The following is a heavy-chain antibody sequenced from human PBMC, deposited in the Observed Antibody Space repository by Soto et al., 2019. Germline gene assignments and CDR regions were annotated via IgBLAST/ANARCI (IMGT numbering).Heavy chain of an antibody. V-gene: IGHV5-10-1*01. J-gene: IGHJ6*02. CDR3: ARPEYSSSWYGMDV. CDR2: IDPSDSYT. CDR1: GYSFTSYW. Sequence: GESLKISCKGSGYSFTSYWISWVRQMPGKGLEWMGRIDPSDSYTNYSPSFQGHVTISADKSISAAYLQWSSLKASDTAMYYCARPEYSSSWYGMDVWGQGTTVTVSS. D-gene: IGHD6-13*01.